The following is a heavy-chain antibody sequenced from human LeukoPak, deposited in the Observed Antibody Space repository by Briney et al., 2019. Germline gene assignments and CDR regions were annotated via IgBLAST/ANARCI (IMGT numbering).Heavy chain of an antibody. CDR3: AREYYAEVY. D-gene: IGHD3-16*01. V-gene: IGHV3-30*07. CDR1: GITFNSHA. J-gene: IGHJ4*02. Sequence: GGSLRLSCAASGITFNSHAMHWVRQAPGKGLEWVAVLSYDGSTAYYADFVKGRLTISRDNAKNSLYLQMNSLRAEDTAVYYCAREYYAEVYWGQGTLVTVSS. CDR2: LSYDGSTA.